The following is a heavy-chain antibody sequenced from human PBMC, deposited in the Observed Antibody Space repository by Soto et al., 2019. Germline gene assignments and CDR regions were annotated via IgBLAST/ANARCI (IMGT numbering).Heavy chain of an antibody. CDR2: IHYSGST. CDR1: GVSISSNY. J-gene: IGHJ6*02. V-gene: IGHV4-59*01. CDR3: ARSYPNTIFGVVPSRGLDV. Sequence: PSETLSLTCIVSGVSISSNYWSWIRQPPGQGLEWIGYIHYSGSTNFNPSLKNRVIMSVDTSKNQFSLRLSSVTAEDTAVYYCARSYPNTIFGVVPSRGLDVWGQGATVTVYS. D-gene: IGHD3-3*01.